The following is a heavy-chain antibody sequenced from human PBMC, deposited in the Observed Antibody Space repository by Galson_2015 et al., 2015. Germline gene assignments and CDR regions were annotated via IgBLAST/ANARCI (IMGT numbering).Heavy chain of an antibody. V-gene: IGHV1-46*01. D-gene: IGHD1-26*01. CDR2: INPSGGST. CDR1: GYTFTSYY. CDR3: AKDCRGRELPGGFDY. Sequence: SVKVSCKASGYTFTSYYMHWVRQAPGQGLEWMGIINPSGGSTSYAQKFQGRVTMTRDTSTSTVYMELSSVSSEDTAVYYCAKDCRGRELPGGFDYWGQGTLVTVSS. J-gene: IGHJ4*02.